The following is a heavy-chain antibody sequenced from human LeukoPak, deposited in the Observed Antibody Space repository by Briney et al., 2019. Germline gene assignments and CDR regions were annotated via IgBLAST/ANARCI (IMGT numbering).Heavy chain of an antibody. J-gene: IGHJ3*02. CDR1: GYTFTSYD. Sequence: ASVKVSCKASGYTFTSYDMNWVRQATGQGLEWMGWMNPNSGNTGYAQKFQGRVTMTRNTSISTAYMELSSLRSEDTAVYYCARGPHDYGGNSYAFDIWGQGTMVTVSS. CDR2: MNPNSGNT. V-gene: IGHV1-8*01. CDR3: ARGPHDYGGNSYAFDI. D-gene: IGHD4-23*01.